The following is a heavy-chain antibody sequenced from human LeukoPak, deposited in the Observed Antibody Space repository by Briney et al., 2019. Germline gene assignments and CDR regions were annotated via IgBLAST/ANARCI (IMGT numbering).Heavy chain of an antibody. V-gene: IGHV1-69*04. D-gene: IGHD3-22*01. CDR2: IIPILGIA. J-gene: IGHJ4*02. Sequence: ASVKVSCKASGGTFSSYAIGWVRQAPGQGLEWMGRIIPILGIANYAQKFQGRVTITADKSTSTAYMELSSLRSEDTAVYYCASPYDSSGYYYDYWGQGTLVTVSS. CDR1: GGTFSSYA. CDR3: ASPYDSSGYYYDY.